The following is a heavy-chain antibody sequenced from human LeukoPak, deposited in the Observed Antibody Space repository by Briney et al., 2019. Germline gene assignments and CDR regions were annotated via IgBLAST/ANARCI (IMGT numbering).Heavy chain of an antibody. CDR3: ARSYLRITIFGVVNDAFDI. D-gene: IGHD3-3*01. CDR1: GYTFTGYY. CDR2: INPNSGGT. V-gene: IGHV1-2*02. J-gene: IGHJ3*02. Sequence: ASVKVSCMASGYTFTGYYMHWVRQAPGQGLEGMGWINPNSGGTNYAQKFQGRVTMTRDTSISTAYMELSRLRSDDTAVYYCARSYLRITIFGVVNDAFDIWGQGTMVTVSS.